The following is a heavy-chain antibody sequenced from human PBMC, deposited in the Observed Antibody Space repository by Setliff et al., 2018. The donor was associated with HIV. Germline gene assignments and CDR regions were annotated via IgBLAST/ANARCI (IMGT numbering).Heavy chain of an antibody. D-gene: IGHD6-19*01. J-gene: IGHJ4*02. CDR2: INDSGNT. CDR1: AGSLSGYY. Sequence: SETLSLTCDVYAGSLSGYYWSWIRQSPGKGLEWIGEINDSGNTNYNPSLKSRFTISIDTSKNHFSLRLKSVTAADTAVFYCARRASFKGGAVAGHFDYWGQGTPVTVSS. V-gene: IGHV4-34*01. CDR3: ARRASFKGGAVAGHFDY.